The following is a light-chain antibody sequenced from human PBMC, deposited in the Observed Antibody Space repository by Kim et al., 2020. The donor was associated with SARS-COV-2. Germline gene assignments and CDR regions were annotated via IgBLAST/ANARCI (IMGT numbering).Light chain of an antibody. V-gene: IGKV3-11*01. CDR1: QSVDGY. J-gene: IGKJ5*01. Sequence: SSAPGDGATRSCRASQSVDGYLSLLQQTPGQAPRLLISTASNRAAGVPARFSGSGSGTDFTLTISSLEPEDFAVYYCQQRRKSITFGQGTRLEIK. CDR2: TAS. CDR3: QQRRKSIT.